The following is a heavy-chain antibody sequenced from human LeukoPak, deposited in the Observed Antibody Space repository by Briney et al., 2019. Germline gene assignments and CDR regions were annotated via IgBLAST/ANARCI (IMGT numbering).Heavy chain of an antibody. CDR1: GFTFDNYA. D-gene: IGHD2-2*01. V-gene: IGHV3-23*01. Sequence: PGGSLRLSCAASGFTFDNYAMTWVRQAPGKGLGWVSTISGSGDSTHYADSVKGRFTISRDNSKNTLYMQMNSLRVEDTAVYYCVKGCSYTGCYTSEYRGQGTLVTVSS. CDR2: ISGSGDST. CDR3: VKGCSYTGCYTSEY. J-gene: IGHJ4*02.